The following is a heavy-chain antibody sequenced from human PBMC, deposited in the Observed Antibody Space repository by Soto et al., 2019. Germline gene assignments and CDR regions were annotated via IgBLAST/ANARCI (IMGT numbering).Heavy chain of an antibody. Sequence: EVQLVESGGGLVQPGGSLRVSCATSGFTFSRFWMTWVRQAPGKGLEWVANIKHDGREENYADSVKGRFTISRDNAKNSLYLQMNSLRAEDTAVYHCASAAPSSPYYYYMDVWGKGTTVTVSS. CDR2: IKHDGREE. V-gene: IGHV3-7*01. J-gene: IGHJ6*03. CDR3: ASAAPSSPYYYYMDV. CDR1: GFTFSRFW. D-gene: IGHD2-15*01.